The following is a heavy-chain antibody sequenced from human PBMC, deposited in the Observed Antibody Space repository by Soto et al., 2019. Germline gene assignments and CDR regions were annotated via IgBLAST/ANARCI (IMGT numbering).Heavy chain of an antibody. CDR3: AREGRSAAPQAVFDL. Sequence: QEQLQESGPGLLKPSQTLSLTCTLSGNSISTGAYYWSWLRQHPVKGLEWIGHIFYSGNTHYSPSLESRVSISVDTSKNQFSIKLTSVTVADTAIYYCAREGRSAAPQAVFDLWGQGTLVTVSS. D-gene: IGHD3-10*01. J-gene: IGHJ4*02. V-gene: IGHV4-31*03. CDR1: GNSISTGAYY. CDR2: IFYSGNT.